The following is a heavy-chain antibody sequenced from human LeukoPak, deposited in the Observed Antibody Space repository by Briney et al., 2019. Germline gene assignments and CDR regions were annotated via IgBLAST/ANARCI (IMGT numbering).Heavy chain of an antibody. V-gene: IGHV4-39*01. Sequence: SETLSLTCTVSGGSISSSSYYWGWIRQPPGEGLEWIGSIYYSGSTYYNPSLKSRVTISVDTSKNQFSLKLSSVTAADTAVYYCARSTVTTEYWGQGTLVTVSS. CDR3: ARSTVTTEY. J-gene: IGHJ4*02. CDR2: IYYSGST. D-gene: IGHD4-17*01. CDR1: GGSISSSSYY.